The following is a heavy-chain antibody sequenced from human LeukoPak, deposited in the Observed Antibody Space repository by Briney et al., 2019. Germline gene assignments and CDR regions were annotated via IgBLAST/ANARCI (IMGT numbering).Heavy chain of an antibody. CDR1: GGSFSGYY. CDR3: ASTPTV. V-gene: IGHV4-59*01. D-gene: IGHD4-17*01. CDR2: IYYSGST. J-gene: IGHJ4*02. Sequence: SETLSLTCAVYGGSFSGYYWSWIRQPPGKGLEWIGYIYYSGSTNYNPSLKSRVTISVDTSKNQFSLKLSSVTAADTAVYYCASTPTVWGQGTLVTVSS.